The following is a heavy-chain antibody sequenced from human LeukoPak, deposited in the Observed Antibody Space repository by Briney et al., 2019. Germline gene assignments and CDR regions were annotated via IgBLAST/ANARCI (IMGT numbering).Heavy chain of an antibody. CDR3: ARGGELGFDS. D-gene: IGHD1-7*01. Sequence: GGSLRLSCAASGFTFSSYYMHWVRQGIGKGLEWVSGIATTGATFYAGSVKGRFTISRENAKKSLYLQRNDLRAGDTAVYYCARGGELGFDSWGQGALVTVSS. CDR2: IATTGAT. V-gene: IGHV3-13*01. CDR1: GFTFSSYY. J-gene: IGHJ5*01.